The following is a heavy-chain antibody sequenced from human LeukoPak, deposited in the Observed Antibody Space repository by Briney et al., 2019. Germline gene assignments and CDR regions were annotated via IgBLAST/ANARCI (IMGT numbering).Heavy chain of an antibody. D-gene: IGHD3-10*01. CDR2: ISGSGGST. CDR3: AKVAVAGLLWFGELRFDP. Sequence: GGSLRLSCAVSGFTFGRYWMGWVRQAPGKGLEWVSAISGSGGSTYYADSVKGRFTISRDNSKNTLYLQMNSLRAEDTAVYYCAKVAVAGLLWFGELRFDPWGQGTLVTVSS. V-gene: IGHV3-23*01. CDR1: GFTFGRYW. J-gene: IGHJ5*02.